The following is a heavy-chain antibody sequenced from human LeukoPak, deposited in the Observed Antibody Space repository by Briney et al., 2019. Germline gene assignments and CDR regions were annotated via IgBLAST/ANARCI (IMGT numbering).Heavy chain of an antibody. CDR3: ARSRSSIVVGATGY. Sequence: ASVKVSCKASGYTFTGYYMHWVRQAPGQGPEWMGWINPNSGGTNYAQKFQGRVTMTRDTSISTAYMELSRLRSDDTAVYYCARSRSSIVVGATGYWGQGTLVTVSS. J-gene: IGHJ4*02. V-gene: IGHV1-2*02. D-gene: IGHD1-26*01. CDR1: GYTFTGYY. CDR2: INPNSGGT.